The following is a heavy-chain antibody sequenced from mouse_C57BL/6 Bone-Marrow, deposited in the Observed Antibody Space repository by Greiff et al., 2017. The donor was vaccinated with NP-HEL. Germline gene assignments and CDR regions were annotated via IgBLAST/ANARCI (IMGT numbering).Heavy chain of an antibody. Sequence: VHLQQSGPELVKPGDSVKISCKASGYSFTGYFMNWVMQSHGKSLEWIGRINPYNGDTFYNQKFKGKATLTVDKSSSTAHMELRSLTSEDSAVYYCAVWLRRSYWYFDVWGTGTTVTVSS. CDR3: AVWLRRSYWYFDV. V-gene: IGHV1-20*01. CDR1: GYSFTGYF. J-gene: IGHJ1*03. D-gene: IGHD2-2*01. CDR2: INPYNGDT.